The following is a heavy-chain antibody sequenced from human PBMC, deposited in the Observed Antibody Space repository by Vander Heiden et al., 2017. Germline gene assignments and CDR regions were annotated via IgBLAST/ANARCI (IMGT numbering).Heavy chain of an antibody. CDR2: IHYSGST. CDR3: ARGSGRPDY. D-gene: IGHD2-15*01. J-gene: IGHJ4*02. CDR1: GGSISSGGSY. V-gene: IGHV4-31*03. Sequence: QVLLQESGPGLVKPAQTLSLTCTVPGGSISSGGSYWSWIRQHPGKDLEWIGFIHYSGSTYYNPSLKSRVTISVDTSKNQVSLKLSSVTAADTAVYYCARGSGRPDYWGQGTLVTVSS.